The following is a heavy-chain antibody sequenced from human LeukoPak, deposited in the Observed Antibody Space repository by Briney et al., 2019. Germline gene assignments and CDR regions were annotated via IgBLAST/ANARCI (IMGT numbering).Heavy chain of an antibody. CDR1: GFTFSSYG. CDR3: AKLSVWDGSGSYDY. Sequence: PGGSLRLSCAASGFTFSSYGMHWVRQAPGKGLEWVAFVRYDGSNKSYVDSVKGRFTISRDSSKKTLYLQMNSLRAEDSAIYYCAKLSVWDGSGSYDYWGQGTLVTVSS. V-gene: IGHV3-30*02. J-gene: IGHJ4*02. D-gene: IGHD3-10*01. CDR2: VRYDGSNK.